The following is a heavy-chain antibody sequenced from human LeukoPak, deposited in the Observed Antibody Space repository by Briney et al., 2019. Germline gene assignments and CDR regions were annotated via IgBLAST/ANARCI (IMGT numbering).Heavy chain of an antibody. J-gene: IGHJ4*02. CDR3: TRTKWELNMYYFDY. D-gene: IGHD1-26*01. Sequence: GGSLRLSCTVSGFTFGDYAMNWVRQASGKGLEWVGFTRSKAYGGTTEYAASVKGRFTISRDDSKSIAYLQMNSLKIEDTAVYYCTRTKWELNMYYFDYWGQGTLVTVSS. CDR2: TRSKAYGGTT. V-gene: IGHV3-49*04. CDR1: GFTFGDYA.